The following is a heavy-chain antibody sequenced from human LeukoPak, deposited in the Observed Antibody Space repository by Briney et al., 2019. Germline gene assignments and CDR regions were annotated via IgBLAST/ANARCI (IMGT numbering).Heavy chain of an antibody. Sequence: PSETLSLTCTVSGGSVSSGSYYWSWIRQPPGKGLEWIGYIYYSGSTNYNPSLKSRVTISVDTSKNQFSLQLNSVTPEDTAVYYCAREYKSGCYYWGQGTLVSVSS. CDR3: AREYKSGCYY. D-gene: IGHD6-19*01. J-gene: IGHJ4*02. CDR2: IYYSGST. CDR1: GGSVSSGSYY. V-gene: IGHV4-61*01.